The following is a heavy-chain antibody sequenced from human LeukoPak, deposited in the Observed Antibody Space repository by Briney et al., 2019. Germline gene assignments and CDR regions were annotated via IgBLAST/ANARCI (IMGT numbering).Heavy chain of an antibody. V-gene: IGHV1-69*01. J-gene: IGHJ5*02. CDR3: ARECDHYGSGSYCWFDP. CDR2: IIPIFGTA. D-gene: IGHD3-10*01. Sequence: SVKVSCKASGGTFSSYAISWVRQAPGQGLEWMGGIIPIFGTANYAQKFQGRVTITADESTSTAYMELSSLRSEDTAVYYCARECDHYGSGSYCWFDPWGQGTLVTVSS. CDR1: GGTFSSYA.